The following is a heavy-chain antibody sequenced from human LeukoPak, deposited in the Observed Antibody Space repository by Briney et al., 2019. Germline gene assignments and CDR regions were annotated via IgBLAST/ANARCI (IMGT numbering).Heavy chain of an antibody. V-gene: IGHV4-34*01. D-gene: IGHD7-27*01. CDR3: AQTGDPSYYYYGMDV. CDR1: GGSFSGYY. CDR2: INHSGST. Sequence: SETLSLTCAVYGGSFSGYYWSWIRQPPGKGLEWIGEINHSGSTNYNPSLKSRVTISVDTSKNQFSLKLSSVTAADTAVYYCAQTGDPSYYYYGMDVWGQGTTVTVSS. J-gene: IGHJ6*02.